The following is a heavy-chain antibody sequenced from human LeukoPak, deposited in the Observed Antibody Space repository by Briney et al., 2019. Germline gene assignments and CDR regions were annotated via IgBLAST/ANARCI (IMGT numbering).Heavy chain of an antibody. J-gene: IGHJ4*02. V-gene: IGHV3-30-3*01. D-gene: IGHD6-13*01. Sequence: GGSLRLSCAASGFTFSSYAMHWVRQAPGKGLEWVAVISYDGSNKYYADSVKGRFTISRDNSKNTLYLQMNSLRAEDTAVYYCARDSLLVAAAGTGTLDYWGQGTLVTVSS. CDR1: GFTFSSYA. CDR2: ISYDGSNK. CDR3: ARDSLLVAAAGTGTLDY.